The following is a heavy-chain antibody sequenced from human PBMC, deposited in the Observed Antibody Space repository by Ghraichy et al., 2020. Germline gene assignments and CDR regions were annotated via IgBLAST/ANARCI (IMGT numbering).Heavy chain of an antibody. Sequence: GGSLRLSCAASGFTFSSYSMNWVRQAPGKGLEWVSSISSSSGYIYYADSVKGRFTISRDNAKNSLYLQMNSLRAEDTAVYYCARDPYYYDSSGLFDYWGQGTLVTVSS. J-gene: IGHJ4*02. CDR1: GFTFSSYS. CDR3: ARDPYYYDSSGLFDY. V-gene: IGHV3-21*01. D-gene: IGHD3-22*01. CDR2: ISSSSGYI.